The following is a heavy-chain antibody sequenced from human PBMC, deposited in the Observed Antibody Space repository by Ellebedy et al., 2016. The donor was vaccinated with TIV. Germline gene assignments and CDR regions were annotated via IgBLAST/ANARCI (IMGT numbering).Heavy chain of an antibody. CDR3: AREGGAHDFDY. Sequence: MPSETLSLTCTVSGGSISSGGYYWSWIRQHPGKGLEWIGYIYYSGSTYYNPSLKSRVTISVDTSKNQFSLKLSSVTAADTAVYYCAREGGAHDFDYWGQGTLVTVSS. D-gene: IGHD3-16*01. J-gene: IGHJ4*02. V-gene: IGHV4-31*03. CDR2: IYYSGST. CDR1: GGSISSGGYY.